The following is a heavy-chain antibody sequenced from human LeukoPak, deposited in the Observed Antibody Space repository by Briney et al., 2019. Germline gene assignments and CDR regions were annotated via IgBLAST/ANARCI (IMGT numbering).Heavy chain of an antibody. CDR3: ARKHLGMGIAARRKSPDREEGLSYFDY. V-gene: IGHV6-1*01. D-gene: IGHD6-6*01. Sequence: SQTLSLTCAISGDSVSSNSAAWNWIRQSPSRGLEWLGRTYYRSKWYNDYAVSVKSRITINPDTSKNQFSLKLSSVTAADTAVYYCARKHLGMGIAARRKSPDREEGLSYFDYWGQGTLVTVSS. CDR2: TYYRSKWYN. CDR1: GDSVSSNSAA. J-gene: IGHJ4*02.